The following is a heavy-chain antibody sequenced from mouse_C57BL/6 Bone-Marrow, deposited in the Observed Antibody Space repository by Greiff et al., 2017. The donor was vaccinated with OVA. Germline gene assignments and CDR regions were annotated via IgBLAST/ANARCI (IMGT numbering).Heavy chain of an antibody. V-gene: IGHV1-61*01. D-gene: IGHD6-1*01. J-gene: IGHJ1*03. CDR3: ARGGVPYFDV. Sequence: QVQLQQPVAELVRPGSSVKLSCTASGYTFTSSWMDWVKQRPGQGLEWIGNIYPSDSETHYTPKFKDKATLTVDKSSSTAYLQLSSLTSEDSAVYYCARGGVPYFDVWGTGTTVTVSS. CDR1: GYTFTSSW. CDR2: IYPSDSET.